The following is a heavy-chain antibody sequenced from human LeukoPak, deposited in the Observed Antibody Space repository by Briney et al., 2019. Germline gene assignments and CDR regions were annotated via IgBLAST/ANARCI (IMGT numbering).Heavy chain of an antibody. CDR2: IHHSGSS. V-gene: IGHV4-59*02. CDR1: GGSVSFDY. CDR3: TRENGDYAYDH. J-gene: IGHJ4*02. Sequence: SETLSLTCTVSGGSVSFDYWSWIRQPPGKGLEWVGSIHHSGSSNYNSSLKSRVTLSLDTSKNQFSLRLSSVTVADTAVYYCTRENGDYAYDHWGQGTLVTVSS. D-gene: IGHD4-17*01.